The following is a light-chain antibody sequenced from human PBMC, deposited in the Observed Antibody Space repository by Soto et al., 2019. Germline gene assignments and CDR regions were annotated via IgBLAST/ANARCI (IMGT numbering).Light chain of an antibody. CDR3: QQYGSSRT. V-gene: IGKV3-20*01. J-gene: IGKJ4*02. CDR2: GAS. Sequence: EMVLTQAPGTLSLSPGEISTLSCRARQSVTSSYLACYQQKPGQAPRLRIYGASSRATGIPDRFSGSGSGTDFTLTISRLEPEDFAVYYWQQYGSSRTFGEGTKVDIK. CDR1: QSVTSSY.